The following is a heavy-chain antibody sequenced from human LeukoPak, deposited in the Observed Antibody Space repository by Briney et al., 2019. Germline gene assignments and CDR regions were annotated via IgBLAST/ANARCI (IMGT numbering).Heavy chain of an antibody. J-gene: IGHJ4*02. V-gene: IGHV3-23*01. Sequence: PGGSLRLSCADSGFTFSSYTMTWVRQAPGKGLKWVSTITTGDGNTYYADSVKGRFTVSRDDSKNTLYLQMNSLRAEDTAVYYCAKDGGLWVSAHWGDSWGRGTLVTVSS. CDR3: AKDGGLWVSAHWGDS. CDR2: ITTGDGNT. D-gene: IGHD7-27*01. CDR1: GFTFSSYT.